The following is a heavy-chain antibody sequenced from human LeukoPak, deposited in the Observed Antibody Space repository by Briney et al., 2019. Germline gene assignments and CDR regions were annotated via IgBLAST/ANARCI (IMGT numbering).Heavy chain of an antibody. D-gene: IGHD6-6*01. J-gene: IGHJ4*02. CDR3: ARGPNSNWSGLDF. V-gene: IGHV3-74*01. Sequence: GGSLRLPCIASGFSFSGHWMHWARQLPGKGLVWVSRISPTGSTTSYADSVKGRFTVSRDNAKNTLYLQVNNLRAEDTAVYYCARGPNSNWSGLDFWGQGTLLTVSS. CDR1: GFSFSGHW. CDR2: ISPTGSTT.